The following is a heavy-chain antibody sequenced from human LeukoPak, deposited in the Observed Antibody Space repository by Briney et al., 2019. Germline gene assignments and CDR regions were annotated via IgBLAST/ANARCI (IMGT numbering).Heavy chain of an antibody. CDR3: ARERYSSSWYYYYMDV. Sequence: ASVKVSCKASGYTFTGYYMHWVRQAPGQGLEWMGWINPNSGGTNYAQKFQGRVTMTRDTSISTAYMELSRLRSDDTAVYYCARERYSSSWYYYYMDVWGKGTTVTISS. CDR2: INPNSGGT. D-gene: IGHD6-13*01. V-gene: IGHV1-2*02. J-gene: IGHJ6*03. CDR1: GYTFTGYY.